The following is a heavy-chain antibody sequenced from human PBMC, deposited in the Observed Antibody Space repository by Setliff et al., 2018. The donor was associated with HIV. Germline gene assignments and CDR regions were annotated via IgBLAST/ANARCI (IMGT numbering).Heavy chain of an antibody. J-gene: IGHJ4*02. V-gene: IGHV4-59*01. CDR1: GASISSYY. D-gene: IGHD2-15*01. CDR2: IYSSGST. Sequence: PSETLSLTCTVSGASISSYYWSWIRQPPGKGLEWIGYIYSSGSTNYNPSLKSRVTISVDTSKNQFSLKLSSVTAADTAVYYCARDQGFVVVVAATGKHDYWGQGTLVTVSS. CDR3: ARDQGFVVVVAATGKHDY.